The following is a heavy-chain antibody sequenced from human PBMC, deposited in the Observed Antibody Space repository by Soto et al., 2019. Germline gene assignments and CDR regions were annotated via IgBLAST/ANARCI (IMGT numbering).Heavy chain of an antibody. Sequence: VQLVESGGGLVKPGGSLRLSCAASGFTFSDYYMSWIRQAPGKGLEWVSYISSSGSTIYYADSVKGRFTISRDNAKNSLYLQMNSLRAEDTAVYYWARAVAAAGYYYYYYYMDVWGKGTTVTVSS. CDR1: GFTFSDYY. CDR2: ISSSGSTI. J-gene: IGHJ6*03. V-gene: IGHV3-11*01. CDR3: ARAVAAAGYYYYYYYMDV. D-gene: IGHD6-13*01.